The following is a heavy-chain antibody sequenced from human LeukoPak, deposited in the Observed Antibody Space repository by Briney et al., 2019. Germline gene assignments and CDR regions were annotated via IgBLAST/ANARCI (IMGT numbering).Heavy chain of an antibody. CDR2: IYFNGGT. CDR1: GVSISTSSYY. D-gene: IGHD6-25*01. V-gene: IGHV4-39*01. J-gene: IGHJ4*02. CDR3: ARGIAANMDY. Sequence: SETLSLTCTVSGVSISTSSYYWGWIRQPAGKGLEWIAKIYFNGGTAYNPSLKSRVAIFVETSKNQFSLKVNSVTAADTAVYYCARGIAANMDYWGQGTLVTVYS.